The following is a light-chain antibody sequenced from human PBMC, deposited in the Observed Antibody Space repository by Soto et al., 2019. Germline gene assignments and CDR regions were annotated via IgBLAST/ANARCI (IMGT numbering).Light chain of an antibody. CDR1: QSVSSNY. V-gene: IGKV3-20*01. CDR3: QQYGDYNSPRYS. CDR2: ATS. J-gene: IGKJ2*03. Sequence: EIVLTQSPGTLSLSPGDRVTLSCRASQSVSSNYLAWYQQKPGQAPRLVIYATSSRATGIPDRFSGSGSGTDLSLTISRLEPEDFAMYYCQQYGDYNSPRYSFGQGTRLEI.